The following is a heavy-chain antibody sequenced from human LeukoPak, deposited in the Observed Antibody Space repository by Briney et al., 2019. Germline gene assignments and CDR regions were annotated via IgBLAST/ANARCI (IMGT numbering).Heavy chain of an antibody. D-gene: IGHD2-15*01. CDR3: ASGLAYCSGGSCYSGASIWFDP. CDR2: INYSGST. Sequence: SETLSLTCAIYSESFSGYFWSWIRQPPGKGLEWIGEINYSGSTNYNPSLKSRVTISVDKSKNQFSLKLSSVTAADTAVYYCASGLAYCSGGSCYSGASIWFDPWGQGTLVTVSS. V-gene: IGHV4-34*01. CDR1: SESFSGYF. J-gene: IGHJ5*02.